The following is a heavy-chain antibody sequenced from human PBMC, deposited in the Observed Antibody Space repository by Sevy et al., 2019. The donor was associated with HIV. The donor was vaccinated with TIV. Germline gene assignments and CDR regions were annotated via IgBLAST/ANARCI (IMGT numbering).Heavy chain of an antibody. Sequence: GGSLRLSCAASGFTFSNAWMSWVRQAPGKGLEWVGRIKSKSDGGPTDYAEPVKGRFTISRDDSKNTLYLQMNSLKTEDTAVYYCTTDLPRCLLYGDYFDYWGQGTLVTVSS. CDR1: GFTFSNAW. D-gene: IGHD1-26*01. J-gene: IGHJ4*02. V-gene: IGHV3-15*01. CDR3: TTDLPRCLLYGDYFDY. CDR2: IKSKSDGGPT.